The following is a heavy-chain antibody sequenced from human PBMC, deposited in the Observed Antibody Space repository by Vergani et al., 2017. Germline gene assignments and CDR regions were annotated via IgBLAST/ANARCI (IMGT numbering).Heavy chain of an antibody. J-gene: IGHJ4*02. D-gene: IGHD3-9*01. Sequence: QVQVVQSGAEVKKSGASVKISCKAYGYPFTAYYIHWVRQAPEQGLEWVGVISPDGFSTFYAQKFQGRVTVTRDTSTSTVYMELTSLRSDDTAVYYCAREPPLTGFFDYWGQGTLVAVS. CDR1: GYPFTAYY. CDR3: AREPPLTGFFDY. V-gene: IGHV1-46*03. CDR2: ISPDGFST.